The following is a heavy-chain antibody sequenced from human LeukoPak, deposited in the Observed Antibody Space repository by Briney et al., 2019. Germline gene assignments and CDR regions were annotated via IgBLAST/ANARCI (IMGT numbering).Heavy chain of an antibody. CDR2: IRYDGSNK. Sequence: GGSLRLSCTASGFTFGDYAMTWVRQAPGKGLEWVAFIRYDGSNKYYADSVKGRFTISRDNSKNTLYLQMNSLRAEDTAVYYCAKDDSFTPDYWGQGTLVTVSS. CDR1: GFTFGDYA. CDR3: AKDDSFTPDY. J-gene: IGHJ4*02. V-gene: IGHV3-30*02. D-gene: IGHD3-22*01.